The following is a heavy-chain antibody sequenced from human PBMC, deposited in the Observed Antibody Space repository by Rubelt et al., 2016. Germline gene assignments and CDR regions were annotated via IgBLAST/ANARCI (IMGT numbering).Heavy chain of an antibody. Sequence: QVRLQESGPGLVKPSETLSLMCTVSGGSISNYYWSWIRQPPGKGLEWIGYIYYSGSTNYNPSLKRRVTISVDTSKNQFSLKLSSVTAAETAVYYCARTAANWSGHYYFNFWGQGTLVTVSS. CDR1: GGSISNYY. D-gene: IGHD3-3*01. V-gene: IGHV4-59*01. CDR3: ARTAANWSGHYYFNF. CDR2: IYYSGST. J-gene: IGHJ4*02.